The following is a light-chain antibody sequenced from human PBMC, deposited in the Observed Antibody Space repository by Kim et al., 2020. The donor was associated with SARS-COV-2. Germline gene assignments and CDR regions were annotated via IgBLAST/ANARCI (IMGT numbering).Light chain of an antibody. V-gene: IGLV1-44*01. J-gene: IGLJ3*02. CDR2: AND. CDR1: NSNIVANT. CDR3: ATWDDSLNAWV. Sequence: GQSVTISCSGGNSNIVANTVNCYQPSPGTAPKLLIYANDRRPSGVPDRFSVSQSGTSASLAISGLQSEDEADYYCATWDDSLNAWVFGGGTQLTVL.